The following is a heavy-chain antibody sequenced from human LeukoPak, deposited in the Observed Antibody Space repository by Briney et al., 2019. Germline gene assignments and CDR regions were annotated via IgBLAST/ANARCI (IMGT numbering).Heavy chain of an antibody. D-gene: IGHD3-22*01. Sequence: PSETLSPTCTVSGGSISSYYWSWIRQPPGKGLEWIGYIYYSGSTNYNPSLKSRVTISVDTSKNQFSLKLSSVTAADTAVYYCASDSSGYYYFDYWGQGTLVTVSS. J-gene: IGHJ4*02. CDR3: ASDSSGYYYFDY. CDR1: GGSISSYY. CDR2: IYYSGST. V-gene: IGHV4-59*08.